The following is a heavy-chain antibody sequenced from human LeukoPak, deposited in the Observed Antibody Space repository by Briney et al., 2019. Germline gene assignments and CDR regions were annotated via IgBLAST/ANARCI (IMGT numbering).Heavy chain of an antibody. CDR1: GGTFSSYA. D-gene: IGHD4-11*01. V-gene: IGHV1-69*05. CDR2: IIPIFGTA. Sequence: SVKVSCKASGGTFSSYAISWVQQAPGQGLEWMGGIIPIFGTANYAQKFQGRVTITTDESTSTAYMELSSLRSEDTAVYYCARAADPSTVTTDTYYYYYMDVWGKGTTVTVSS. J-gene: IGHJ6*03. CDR3: ARAADPSTVTTDTYYYYYMDV.